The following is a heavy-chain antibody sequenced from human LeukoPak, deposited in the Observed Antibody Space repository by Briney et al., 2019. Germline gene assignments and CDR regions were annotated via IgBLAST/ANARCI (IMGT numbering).Heavy chain of an antibody. Sequence: SETLSLTCAVYGGSFSGYYWSCIRQPPGKGLEWIGEINHSGSTNYNPSLKSRVTISVDTSKNQFSLKLSSVTAADTAVYYCARKYYDFWSGYSLDAFDIWGQGTMVTVSS. CDR1: GGSFSGYY. CDR2: INHSGST. D-gene: IGHD3-3*01. J-gene: IGHJ3*02. CDR3: ARKYYDFWSGYSLDAFDI. V-gene: IGHV4-34*01.